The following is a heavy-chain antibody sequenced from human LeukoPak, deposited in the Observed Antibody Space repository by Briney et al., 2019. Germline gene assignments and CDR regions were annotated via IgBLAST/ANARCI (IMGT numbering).Heavy chain of an antibody. CDR1: GFTLSSYS. CDR3: TSQRGY. Sequence: GGSLRLSCAASGFTLSSYSMNWVRQAPGKGLEWVGFIRSKAYGGTTEYAASVKGRFTISRDDSKSIAYLQMNSLKTEDTAVYYCTSQRGYWGQGTLVTVSS. J-gene: IGHJ4*02. CDR2: IRSKAYGGTT. V-gene: IGHV3-49*04.